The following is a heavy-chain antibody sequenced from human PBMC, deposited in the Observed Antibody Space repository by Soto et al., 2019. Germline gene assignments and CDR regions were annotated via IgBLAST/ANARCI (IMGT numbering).Heavy chain of an antibody. CDR1: GFTFDDYA. V-gene: IGHV3-9*01. D-gene: IGHD4-17*01. CDR2: ISWNSGSI. J-gene: IGHJ3*02. Sequence: PGGSLRLSCAASGFTFDDYAMHWVRQAPGKGLEWVSGISWNSGSIGYADSVKGRFTISRDNAKNSLYLQMNSLRAEDTALYYCAKDKVEGHYGDVAFDIWGQGTMVTVSS. CDR3: AKDKVEGHYGDVAFDI.